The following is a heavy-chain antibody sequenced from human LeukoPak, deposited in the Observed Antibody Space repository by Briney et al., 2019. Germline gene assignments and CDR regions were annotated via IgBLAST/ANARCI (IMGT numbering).Heavy chain of an antibody. CDR1: GCSISSYY. CDR3: ASITGPPFQFDY. CDR2: IYYSGST. J-gene: IGHJ4*02. Sequence: SETLSLTCTVSGCSISSYYWSWIRRPPGKGLEWIGDIYYSGSTNYNPSPKSRVTISVDTSKTQLSLKLSSVTAADTAVYYCASITGPPFQFDYWGQGTLVTVSS. D-gene: IGHD1-20*01. V-gene: IGHV4-59*08.